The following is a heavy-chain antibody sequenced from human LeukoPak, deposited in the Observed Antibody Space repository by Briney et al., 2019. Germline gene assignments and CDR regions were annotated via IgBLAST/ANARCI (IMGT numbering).Heavy chain of an antibody. CDR1: GGSFSAYY. CDR2: INHSGTT. Sequence: PSETLSLTCAVYGGSFSAYYWSWIRQPPGKGLEWIGQINHSGTTNYNPSLKSRVTIPVDTSKNQLSLKLSSVTAADTAVYYCARVDTAMSAFDPWGQGTLVTVSS. CDR3: ARVDTAMSAFDP. V-gene: IGHV4-34*01. D-gene: IGHD5-18*01. J-gene: IGHJ5*02.